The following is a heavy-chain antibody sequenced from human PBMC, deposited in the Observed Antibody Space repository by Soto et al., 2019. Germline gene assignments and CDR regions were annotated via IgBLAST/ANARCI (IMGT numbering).Heavy chain of an antibody. CDR2: INPSGGST. Sequence: QVQLVQSGAEVKKPGASVKVSCKTSGYTFTRYYMHWVRQAPGQGLEWMGIINPSGGSTSYAQKFRGRVTMTRDTSPSTVYMARSSLSSEDTAVYYCAREGALLEWFSPNWFDPWGQGTLVPVFS. D-gene: IGHD3-3*02. J-gene: IGHJ5*02. V-gene: IGHV1-46*01. CDR3: AREGALLEWFSPNWFDP. CDR1: GYTFTRYY.